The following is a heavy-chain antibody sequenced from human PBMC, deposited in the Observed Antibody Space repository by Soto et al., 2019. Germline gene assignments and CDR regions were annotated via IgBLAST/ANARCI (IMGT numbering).Heavy chain of an antibody. J-gene: IGHJ4*02. D-gene: IGHD2-8*02. CDR2: ISGNGGST. V-gene: IGHV3-64*01. CDR1: GFTFSTYP. Sequence: EVQLVESGGNLAQPGGSLRLSCAASGFTFSTYPMHWVRQGPGTGLEYVAGISGNGGSTHYANSVKGRFTISRDNSKNTLYLQMGRLRAEDMAVYYCARDYCPGGVCYTIFDYWGQGTLVTVSS. CDR3: ARDYCPGGVCYTIFDY.